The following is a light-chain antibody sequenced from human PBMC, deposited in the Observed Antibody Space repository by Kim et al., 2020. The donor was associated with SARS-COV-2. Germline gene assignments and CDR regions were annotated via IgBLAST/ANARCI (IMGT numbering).Light chain of an antibody. CDR3: QQRSTWPPWT. V-gene: IGKV3-11*01. CDR1: RTIDTY. CDR2: DAS. J-gene: IGKJ1*01. Sequence: SPGERATLAGRASRTIDTYLAWYQEIPGRAPRLLIYDASTRAAGIPARFTGSGSGTDFTLTISSLEPEDFAVYYCQQRSTWPPWTFGQGTKVDIK.